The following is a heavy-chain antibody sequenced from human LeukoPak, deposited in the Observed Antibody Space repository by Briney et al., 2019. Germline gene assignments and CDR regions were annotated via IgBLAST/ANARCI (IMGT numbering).Heavy chain of an antibody. J-gene: IGHJ3*02. V-gene: IGHV1-69*04. D-gene: IGHD7-27*01. CDR1: GYTFTGYY. CDR2: IIPILGIA. Sequence: ASVKVSCKASGYTFTGYYMHWVRQAPGQGLEWMGRIIPILGIANYAQKFQGRVTITADKSTSTAYMELSSLRSEDTAVYYCARDRRRAPIWGAFDIWGQGTMVTVSS. CDR3: ARDRRRAPIWGAFDI.